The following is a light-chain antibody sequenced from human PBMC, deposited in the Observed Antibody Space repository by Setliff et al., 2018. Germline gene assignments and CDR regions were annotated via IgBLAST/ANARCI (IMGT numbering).Light chain of an antibody. Sequence: EIVLTQSPGTLSLSPGERATLSCRASQSVSSAYFAWYQQRPGQAPRLLIYAASSGATGIPDRFSGGGSGTDFTLTISRLEPEDFAVYYCQQYGSSPTTFGQGTKVDIK. J-gene: IGKJ1*01. CDR1: QSVSSAY. CDR2: AAS. CDR3: QQYGSSPTT. V-gene: IGKV3-20*01.